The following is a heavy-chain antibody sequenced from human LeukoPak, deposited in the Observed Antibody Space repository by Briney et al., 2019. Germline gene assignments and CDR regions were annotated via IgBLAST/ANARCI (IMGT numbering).Heavy chain of an antibody. CDR1: GFTFSSYG. V-gene: IGHV3-30*02. D-gene: IGHD6-19*01. CDR3: AKDTWGVVAGTDY. CDR2: IRYDGSNK. Sequence: GGSLRLSCAASGFTFSSYGMHWVRQAPGKGLEWVAFIRYDGSNKYYADSVKGRFTISRDNSKNTLYLQMNSLRAEDTAVYYCAKDTWGVVAGTDYWGQGTLVTVSS. J-gene: IGHJ4*02.